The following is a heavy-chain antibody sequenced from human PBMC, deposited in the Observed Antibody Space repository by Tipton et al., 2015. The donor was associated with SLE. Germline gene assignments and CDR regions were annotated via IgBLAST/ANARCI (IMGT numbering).Heavy chain of an antibody. J-gene: IGHJ4*02. CDR1: GGSISTNNYY. CDR3: ARYDYDSSGYQIFEY. CDR2: VYYSGSS. D-gene: IGHD3-22*01. V-gene: IGHV4-39*07. Sequence: TLSLTCTVSGGSISTNNYYWGWIRQPPQRGLEWIGNVYYSGSSYYNPSLKSRVTISVDTSKNQFSLKLSSVTAADTAVYYCARYDYDSSGYQIFEYWGQGTPVTVSS.